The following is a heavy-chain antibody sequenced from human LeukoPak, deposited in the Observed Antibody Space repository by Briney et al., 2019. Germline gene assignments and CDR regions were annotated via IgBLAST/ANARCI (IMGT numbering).Heavy chain of an antibody. CDR2: KQDGGQK. D-gene: IGHD3-3*01. J-gene: IGHJ4*02. V-gene: IGHV3-7*01. Sequence: KQDGGQKNYVDSVKGRFSISRDNAKNTLYLQMNSLRAEDTAVYYCAKAHTIFGVAAGGYWGQGTLVTVSS. CDR3: AKAHTIFGVAAGGY.